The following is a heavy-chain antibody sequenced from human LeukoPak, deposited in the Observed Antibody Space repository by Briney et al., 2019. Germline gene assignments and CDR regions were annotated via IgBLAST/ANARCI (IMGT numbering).Heavy chain of an antibody. J-gene: IGHJ4*02. CDR2: IYTSGST. D-gene: IGHD6-19*01. CDR3: ARSPGWYEGGFLDY. CDR1: GGSISSYY. V-gene: IGHV4-4*07. Sequence: ASETLSLTCTVSGGSISSYYWSWIRQPAGKGLEWIGRIYTSGSTNYNPSLKSRVTMSVDTSKNQFSLKLSSVTAADTAVYYCARSPGWYEGGFLDYWGQGTLVNVSS.